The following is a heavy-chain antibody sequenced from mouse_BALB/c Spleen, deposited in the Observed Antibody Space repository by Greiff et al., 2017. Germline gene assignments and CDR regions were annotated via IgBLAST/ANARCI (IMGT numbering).Heavy chain of an antibody. J-gene: IGHJ4*01. CDR3: ASGSPYYYAMDY. CDR1: GFNIKDTY. V-gene: IGHV14-3*02. CDR2: IDPANGNT. Sequence: VQLQQSGAELVKPGASVKLSCTASGFNIKDTYMHWVKQRPEQGLEWIGRIDPANGNTKYDPKFQGKATITADTSSNTAYLQLSSLTSEDTAVYYCASGSPYYYAMDYWGQGTSVTVSS. D-gene: IGHD1-1*01.